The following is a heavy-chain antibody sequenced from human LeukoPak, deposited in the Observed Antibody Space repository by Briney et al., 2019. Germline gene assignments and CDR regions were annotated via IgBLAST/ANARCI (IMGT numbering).Heavy chain of an antibody. CDR3: ARGYSSSWYHTRNWFDP. D-gene: IGHD6-13*01. CDR1: GYTFTGYY. Sequence: ASVKVSCKASGYTFTGYYMHWVGQAPGQGLEWMGWINPNSGGTNYAQKFQGRVTMIRDTSISTAYMELSRLRSDDTAVYYCARGYSSSWYHTRNWFDPWGQGTLVTVSS. V-gene: IGHV1-2*02. J-gene: IGHJ5*02. CDR2: INPNSGGT.